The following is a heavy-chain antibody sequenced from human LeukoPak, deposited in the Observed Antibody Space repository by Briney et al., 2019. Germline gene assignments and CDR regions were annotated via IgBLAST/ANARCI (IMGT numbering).Heavy chain of an antibody. CDR3: ARDLHAQGFGELFDC. CDR2: INPYNGNT. Sequence: GASVKVSCKATGYTFTTYGISWVRQAPGQGLEWMGWINPYNGNTNSAQQLQGRVTMTTDTSTNTAYMELRSLRSDDTAVYYCARDLHAQGFGELFDCWDQGTLVTVSS. V-gene: IGHV1-18*01. D-gene: IGHD3-10*01. J-gene: IGHJ4*02. CDR1: GYTFTTYG.